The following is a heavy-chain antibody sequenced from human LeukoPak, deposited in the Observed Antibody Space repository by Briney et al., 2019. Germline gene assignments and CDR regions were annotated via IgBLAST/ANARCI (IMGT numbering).Heavy chain of an antibody. CDR1: GFTFNNYA. J-gene: IGHJ4*02. V-gene: IGHV3-23*01. CDR3: AKRLGDPRAFDY. D-gene: IGHD2-21*02. Sequence: GGSLKLSCAASGFTFNNYAMSWVRQAPGKRLEWVSGISATSTTINYADPVKGRFTISRDNSENTLYLQMNNLRAEDTAVYYCAKRLGDPRAFDYWGQGTLVTVSS. CDR2: ISATSTTI.